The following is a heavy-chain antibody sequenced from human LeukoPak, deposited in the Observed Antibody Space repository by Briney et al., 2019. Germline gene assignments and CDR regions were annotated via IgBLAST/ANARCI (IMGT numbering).Heavy chain of an antibody. CDR2: ITNTGRST. CDR1: GFSLSSYF. Sequence: GGSLRLSCEASGFSLSSYFISWIRQAPGKGLEWISYITNTGRSTNYADAVKGRFTISRDNGNQSVYLEMTDLRAEDTAVYYCAREASGNYHVFDSWGQGTLVIVSS. D-gene: IGHD6-25*01. J-gene: IGHJ4*02. V-gene: IGHV3-11*04. CDR3: AREASGNYHVFDS.